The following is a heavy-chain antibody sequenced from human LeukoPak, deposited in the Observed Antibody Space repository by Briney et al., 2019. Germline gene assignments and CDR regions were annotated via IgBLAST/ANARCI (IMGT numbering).Heavy chain of an antibody. CDR1: GYAISSGYY. CDR3: ARQTGSGLFILP. D-gene: IGHD3/OR15-3a*01. Sequence: PSETLSLTCIASGYAISSGYYWGWIRQPPGKGLEYIGSMYHSGSAYYNPSLKSRVTISVDTSKNRFSLSLTSVTAADTAVYYCARQTGSGLFILPGGQGTLVTVSS. V-gene: IGHV4-38-2*02. J-gene: IGHJ4*02. CDR2: MYHSGSA.